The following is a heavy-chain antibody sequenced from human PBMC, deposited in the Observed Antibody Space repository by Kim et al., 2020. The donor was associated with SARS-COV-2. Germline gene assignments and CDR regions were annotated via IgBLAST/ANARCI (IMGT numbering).Heavy chain of an antibody. CDR3: ARDAAIIPADYDFWSGYLESNYYYYGMDV. Sequence: ASVKVSCKASGYTFTGYYMHWVRQAPGQGLEWMGRINPNSGGTNYAQKFQGRVTMTRDTSISTAYMELSRLRSDDTAVYYCARDAAIIPADYDFWSGYLESNYYYYGMDVWGQGTTVTVSS. CDR1: GYTFTGYY. D-gene: IGHD3-3*01. CDR2: INPNSGGT. J-gene: IGHJ6*02. V-gene: IGHV1-2*06.